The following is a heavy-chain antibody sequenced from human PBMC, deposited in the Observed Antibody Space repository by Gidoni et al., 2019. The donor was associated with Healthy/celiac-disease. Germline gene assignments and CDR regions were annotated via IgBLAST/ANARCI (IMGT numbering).Heavy chain of an antibody. CDR1: GFTFSSYE. Sequence: EVQLVESGGGLVQPGGSLRLSCAASGFTFSSYEMNWVRQAPGKGLEWVSYISSSGSTIYYADSVKGRFTISRDNAKNSLYLKMNSLRAEDTAVYDCAREPLDWSFDYWGQGTLVTVSS. V-gene: IGHV3-48*03. CDR2: ISSSGSTI. D-gene: IGHD2-8*02. J-gene: IGHJ4*02. CDR3: AREPLDWSFDY.